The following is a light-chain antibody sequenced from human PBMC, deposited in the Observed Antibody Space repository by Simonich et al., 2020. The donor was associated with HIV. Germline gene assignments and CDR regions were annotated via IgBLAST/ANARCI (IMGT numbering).Light chain of an antibody. CDR1: QGIRNS. Sequence: DIQMTQSPSSLSAYVGDRVTKTCRASQGIRNSLSWYKQRTGKAPKLLINAADRFESGVPSRFSGSGSGTEYTLTISSLQTEDFATYYCQQYYSSLITFGGETKVEIK. J-gene: IGKJ4*01. CDR3: QQYYSSLIT. V-gene: IGKV1-NL1*01. CDR2: AAD.